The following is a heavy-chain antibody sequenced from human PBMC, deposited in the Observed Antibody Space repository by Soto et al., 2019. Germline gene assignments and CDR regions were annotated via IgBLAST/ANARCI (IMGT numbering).Heavy chain of an antibody. CDR1: GGSISTYY. J-gene: IGHJ5*02. CDR2: IYYSGST. D-gene: IGHD4-17*01. CDR3: ARARTTRNWFDP. Sequence: PSETLSLTCTVSGGSISTYYWSWIRQPPGKGLEWIGYIYYSGSTNYNPSLKSRATISVDTSKNQFSLKLSSVTAADTAVYYCARARTTRNWFDPWGQGTLVTVSS. V-gene: IGHV4-59*01.